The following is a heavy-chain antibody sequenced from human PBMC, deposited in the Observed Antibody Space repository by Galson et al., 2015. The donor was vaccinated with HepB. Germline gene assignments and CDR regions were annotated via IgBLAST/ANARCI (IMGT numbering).Heavy chain of an antibody. CDR3: ARHPPEDYDYDSSSGYWPYYFDH. J-gene: IGHJ1*01. CDR2: IYPGDSDI. D-gene: IGHD3-22*01. V-gene: IGHV5-51*01. CDR1: GYIFTTYW. Sequence: QSGAEVKKPGESLKISCKGSGYIFTTYWIGWVRQMPGKGLEWMGIIYPGDSDIRYSPSFQGQITISADKSISTAYLQWNSLKASDTAMYYCARHPPEDYDYDSSSGYWPYYFDHWGQGTLVTVSS.